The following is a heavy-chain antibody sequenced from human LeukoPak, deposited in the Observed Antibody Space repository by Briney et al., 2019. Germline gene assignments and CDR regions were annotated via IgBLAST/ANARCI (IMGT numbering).Heavy chain of an antibody. D-gene: IGHD3-9*01. CDR1: GYTFKSFG. V-gene: IGHV1-18*04. CDR3: ARDPTSPHGNYDILTGYPYYFDY. J-gene: IGHJ4*02. Sequence: GASVKVSCKASGYTFKSFGITWVRQAPGQGLEWMGWISAYNGNTNYAQKLQGRVTMTTDTSTSTAYMELRSLRSDDTAVYYCARDPTSPHGNYDILTGYPYYFDYWGQGTLVTVSS. CDR2: ISAYNGNT.